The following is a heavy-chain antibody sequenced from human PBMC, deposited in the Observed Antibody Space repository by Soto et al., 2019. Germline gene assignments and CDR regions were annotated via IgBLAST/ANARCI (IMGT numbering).Heavy chain of an antibody. V-gene: IGHV1-18*01. D-gene: IGHD2-2*01. CDR2: ISPYNGHT. CDR3: ARDLTIVPATHPRLENYGMDV. Sequence: ASVKVSCKASGYSFTSYGISWLRRSAGQGLEWMGWISPYNGHTQFVQRFQGRVSMTTDTSTKTAYMELRNLRSDDTAHYYCARDLTIVPATHPRLENYGMDVWGQGTTVTVSS. CDR1: GYSFTSYG. J-gene: IGHJ6*02.